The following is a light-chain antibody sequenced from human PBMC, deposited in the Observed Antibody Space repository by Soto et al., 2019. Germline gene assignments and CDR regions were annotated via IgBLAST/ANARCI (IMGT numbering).Light chain of an antibody. J-gene: IGKJ1*01. CDR2: AAS. V-gene: IGKV1-27*01. CDR1: QGISTY. Sequence: DIQMSQSPSSLSASVGDRVTITCRASQGISTYLAWYQQKPGKVPKHLIYAASTLQSGVPSRFSGSGSGTDFTLPISSLQPDDVATYYEEKYKIAPWPFGQGAKV. CDR3: EKYKIAPWP.